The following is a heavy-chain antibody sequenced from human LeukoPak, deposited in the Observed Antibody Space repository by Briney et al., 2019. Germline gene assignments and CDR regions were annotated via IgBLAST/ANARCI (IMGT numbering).Heavy chain of an antibody. Sequence: SETLSLTCTVSGGSISSGGYYWSWIRQHPGKGLEWIGYIYYSGSTNYNPSLKSRVTISLDTSKNQFSLKLRSVTAADTAVYYCARGGGAPTFDYWGQGTLVTVSS. V-gene: IGHV4-61*08. J-gene: IGHJ4*01. D-gene: IGHD1-26*01. CDR1: GGSISSGGYY. CDR3: ARGGGAPTFDY. CDR2: IYYSGST.